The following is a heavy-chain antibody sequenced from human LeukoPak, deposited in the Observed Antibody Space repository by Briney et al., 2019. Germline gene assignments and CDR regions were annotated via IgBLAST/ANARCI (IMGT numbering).Heavy chain of an antibody. V-gene: IGHV3-11*04. Sequence: GGSLRLSCAASGFTFSDYYMSWIRQAPGKGLEWVSYISSSGSTIYYADSVKGRFTISRDNAKNSLYLQMNSLRAEDTAVYYCARGRQSSSWYDAFDIWGQGTMVTVSS. D-gene: IGHD6-13*01. J-gene: IGHJ3*02. CDR1: GFTFSDYY. CDR2: ISSSGSTI. CDR3: ARGRQSSSWYDAFDI.